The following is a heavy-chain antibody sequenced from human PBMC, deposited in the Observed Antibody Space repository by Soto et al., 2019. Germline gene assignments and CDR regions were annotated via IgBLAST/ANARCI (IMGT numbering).Heavy chain of an antibody. CDR1: GGSISSVTW. CDR2: IYHSGSP. CDR3: ARRIPAAPNWFDP. J-gene: IGHJ5*02. Sequence: QVQLQESGPGLVKPSGTLSLTCAFSGGSISSVTWWSWVRQSPGRGLEWIGEIYHSGSPNYNPSLKSRVTMSVDKSKNLFSLSLSSVTAADSALYYCARRIPAAPNWFDPLGQGTLVTVSS. D-gene: IGHD2-2*01. V-gene: IGHV4-4*02.